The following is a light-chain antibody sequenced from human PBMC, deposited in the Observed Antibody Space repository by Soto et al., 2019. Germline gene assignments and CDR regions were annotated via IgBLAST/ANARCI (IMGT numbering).Light chain of an antibody. CDR1: KLGDRY. V-gene: IGLV3-1*01. CDR3: QAWDSTTGV. Sequence: SYELTQPPSVFVSPGQTASITCSADKLGDRYTCWYQQKPGQSPVVVIYQDSKRPSGIPERFSGSNSGNTATLTISGTQAMDEADYYCQAWDSTTGVFGTGTKVTVL. J-gene: IGLJ1*01. CDR2: QDS.